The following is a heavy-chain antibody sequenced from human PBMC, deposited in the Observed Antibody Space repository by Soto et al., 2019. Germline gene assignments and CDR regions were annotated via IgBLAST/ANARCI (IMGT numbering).Heavy chain of an antibody. CDR3: ARGPPLEYCSSTSIYSYYYYYMDV. D-gene: IGHD2-2*02. Sequence: SETLSLTCAVYGGSFSGYYWSWIRQPPGKGLEWIGEINHSGSTNYNPSLKSRATISVDTSKNQFSLKLSSVTAADTAVYYCARGPPLEYCSSTSIYSYYYYYMDVRGPGTMGTGSS. J-gene: IGHJ6*02. V-gene: IGHV4-34*01. CDR1: GGSFSGYY. CDR2: INHSGST.